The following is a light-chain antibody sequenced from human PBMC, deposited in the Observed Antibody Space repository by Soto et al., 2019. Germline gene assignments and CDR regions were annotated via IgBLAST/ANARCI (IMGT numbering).Light chain of an antibody. CDR1: QSVSSNY. V-gene: IGKV3-20*01. Sequence: EIVLTQSPGTLSLSPGERATLSCRASQSVSSNYLAWYQQKPGQAPSLLIYGASSTATGIPDRFSGSGSGTDFTLTISRLEPEDFGMYYCQQYGTSAPITFGQGTRVEIE. CDR3: QQYGTSAPIT. J-gene: IGKJ5*01. CDR2: GAS.